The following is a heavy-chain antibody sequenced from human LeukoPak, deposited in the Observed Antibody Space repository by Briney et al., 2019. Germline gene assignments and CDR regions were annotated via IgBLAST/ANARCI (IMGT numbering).Heavy chain of an antibody. V-gene: IGHV3-7*01. D-gene: IGHD1-26*01. CDR1: GFTFSSYW. CDR2: IKQKGSEK. Sequence: PGGSLRLSCAASGFTFSSYWMSWVRQAPGKGLEWVANIKQKGSEKYYVDSVKGRFTISRDNAKNSLYLQMNSLRAEDTAVYYCARAQSGSYYWYYYYYMDVWGKGTTVTVSS. J-gene: IGHJ6*03. CDR3: ARAQSGSYYWYYYYYMDV.